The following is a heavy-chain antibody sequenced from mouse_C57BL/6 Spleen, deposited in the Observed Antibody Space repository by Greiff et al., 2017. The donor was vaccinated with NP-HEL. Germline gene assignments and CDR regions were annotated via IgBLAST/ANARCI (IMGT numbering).Heavy chain of an antibody. CDR3: ARLSDYLYAMDY. CDR1: GYAFSSSW. D-gene: IGHD2-4*01. J-gene: IGHJ4*01. CDR2: IYPGDGDT. Sequence: QVQLQQSGPELVKPGASVKISCKASGYAFSSSWMNWVKQRPGKGLEWIGRIYPGDGDTNYNGKFKGKATLTADKSSSTAYMQLSSLTSEDSAVYFCARLSDYLYAMDYWGQGTSVTVSS. V-gene: IGHV1-82*01.